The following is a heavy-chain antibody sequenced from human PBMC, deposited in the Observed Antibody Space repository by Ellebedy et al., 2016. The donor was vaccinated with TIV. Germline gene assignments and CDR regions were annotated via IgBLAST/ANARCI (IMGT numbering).Heavy chain of an antibody. V-gene: IGHV5-51*01. J-gene: IGHJ6*03. CDR1: GYSFTSYW. D-gene: IGHD1-26*01. CDR2: IYPGDSDT. CDR3: ARHVGSGSYYYYYYMDV. Sequence: GESLKISCKGSGYSFTSYWIGWVRQMPGKGLEWMGIIYPGDSDTRYSPSFQGQVTISADKSISTAYLQWSSLKASDTAMYYCARHVGSGSYYYYYYMDVWGKGTTVTVSS.